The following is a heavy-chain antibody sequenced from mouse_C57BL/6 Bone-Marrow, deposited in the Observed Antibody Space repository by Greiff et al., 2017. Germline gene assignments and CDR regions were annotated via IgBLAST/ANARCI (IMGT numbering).Heavy chain of an antibody. V-gene: IGHV1-55*01. CDR3: AWNDHYFDY. Sequence: QVHVKQPGAELVKPGASVKMSCKASGYTFTSYWITWVKQRPGQGLEWIGDIYPGSGSTNYNEKFKSKATLTVDTSSSTAYMQLSSLTSEDSAVYYCAWNDHYFDYWGQGTTLTVSS. CDR2: IYPGSGST. J-gene: IGHJ2*01. CDR1: GYTFTSYW. D-gene: IGHD2-12*01.